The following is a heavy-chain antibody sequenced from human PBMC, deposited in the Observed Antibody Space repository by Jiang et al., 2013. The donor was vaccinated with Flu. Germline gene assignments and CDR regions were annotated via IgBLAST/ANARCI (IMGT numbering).Heavy chain of an antibody. CDR3: ARGRYSHYYYMHV. Sequence: GAEVKKPGASVKVSCKASGYSFTDYDINWVRQAAGQGLEWMGWMNPDSGNTVYAQKFQGRVTMTRDTSISTVYMELSSLRSEDTAVYYCARGRYSHYYYMHVWGKGTTVTVSS. V-gene: IGHV1-8*01. CDR2: MNPDSGNT. CDR1: GYSFTDYD. J-gene: IGHJ6*03.